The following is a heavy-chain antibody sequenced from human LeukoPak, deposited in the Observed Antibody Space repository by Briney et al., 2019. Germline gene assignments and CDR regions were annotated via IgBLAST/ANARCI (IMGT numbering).Heavy chain of an antibody. J-gene: IGHJ4*02. D-gene: IGHD4-17*01. CDR2: ISWNSGSI. V-gene: IGHV3-9*01. CDR1: GFTFDDYA. CDR3: AKDKGDATVTTIDY. Sequence: PGRSLRLSCAASGFTFDDYAMHWVRQAPGKGLEWVSGISWNSGSIGYADSVKGRFTISRDNAKNSLYLQMNSLRAEDTALYYCAKDKGDATVTTIDYWGQGTWSPSPQ.